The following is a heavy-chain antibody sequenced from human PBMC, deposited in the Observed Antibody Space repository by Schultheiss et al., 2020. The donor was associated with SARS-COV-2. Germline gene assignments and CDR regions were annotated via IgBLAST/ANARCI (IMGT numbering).Heavy chain of an antibody. CDR1: GFTFSSYA. V-gene: IGHV3-64*04. CDR3: ARDGTMIVSYSYFDY. D-gene: IGHD3-22*01. CDR2: ISSNGGST. J-gene: IGHJ4*02. Sequence: GGSLRLSCAASGFTFSSYAMHWVRQAPGKGLEYVSAISSNGGSTYYADSVKGRFTISRDNAKNSLYLQMNSLRAEDTAVYYCARDGTMIVSYSYFDYWGQGTLVTVSS.